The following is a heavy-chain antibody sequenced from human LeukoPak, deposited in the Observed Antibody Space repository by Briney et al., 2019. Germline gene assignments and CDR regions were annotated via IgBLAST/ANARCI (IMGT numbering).Heavy chain of an antibody. CDR2: ISAYNGNT. Sequence: GASVKVSCEASGYTFTSYGISWVRQAPGQGLEWMGWISAYNGNTNYAQKLQGRVTMTTDTSTSTAYMELRSLRSDDTAVYYCARDRRYSSSWQKNWFDPWGQGTLVTVSS. CDR3: ARDRRYSSSWQKNWFDP. CDR1: GYTFTSYG. J-gene: IGHJ5*02. D-gene: IGHD6-13*01. V-gene: IGHV1-18*01.